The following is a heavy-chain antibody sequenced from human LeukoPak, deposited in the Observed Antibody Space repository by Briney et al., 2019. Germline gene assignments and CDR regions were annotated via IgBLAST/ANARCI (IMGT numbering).Heavy chain of an antibody. CDR1: GGSISSYY. V-gene: IGHV4-59*08. CDR2: LYYSGST. Sequence: PSETLSLTCTVSGGSISSYYWSWIRQPPGKGLEWIGYLYYSGSTNYNPSLKSRVTISVDTSKNQFSLKLSSVTAADTAVYYCARLRGTTVVNFWGQGTLVTVSS. D-gene: IGHD4-23*01. J-gene: IGHJ4*02. CDR3: ARLRGTTVVNF.